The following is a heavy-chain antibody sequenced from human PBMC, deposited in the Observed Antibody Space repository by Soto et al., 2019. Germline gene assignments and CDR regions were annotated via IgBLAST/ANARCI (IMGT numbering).Heavy chain of an antibody. CDR3: ARGDVRVVASFDP. CDR1: GYTFTDYY. CDR2: INPNSGGT. D-gene: IGHD2-15*01. J-gene: IGHJ5*02. V-gene: IGHV1-2*02. Sequence: ASVKVSCKASGYTFTDYYIHWVRQAPGQGLEWMGWINPNSGGTNYAQKFQGRVTMTRDTSISTAYMEPSRLISDDTAVYYCARGDVRVVASFDPWGQGALVTVPP.